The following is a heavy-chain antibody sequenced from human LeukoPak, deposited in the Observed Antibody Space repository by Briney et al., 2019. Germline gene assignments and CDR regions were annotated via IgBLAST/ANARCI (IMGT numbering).Heavy chain of an antibody. Sequence: SETLSLTCTVSGGSISSSSYYWGWIRQPPGKGLEWIGSIYYSGSTYYNPSLKSRVTISIDTSKNQFSLKLSSVTAADTAVYYCAREQNLSGASYGVDYWGQGTLVTVSS. J-gene: IGHJ4*02. CDR1: GGSISSSSYY. CDR2: IYYSGST. D-gene: IGHD5-18*01. V-gene: IGHV4-39*07. CDR3: AREQNLSGASYGVDY.